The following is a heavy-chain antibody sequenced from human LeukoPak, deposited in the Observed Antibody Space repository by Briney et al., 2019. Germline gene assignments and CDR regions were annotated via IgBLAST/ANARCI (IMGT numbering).Heavy chain of an antibody. CDR1: GFTFGDYA. J-gene: IGHJ6*03. D-gene: IGHD3-10*01. V-gene: IGHV3-49*04. Sequence: GGSLRLSCTASGFTFGDYAMSWVRQAPGKGLECVVFIRSKAYGGTTEYAASVKGRFTISRDDSKSIAYLQMNSLKTEDTAVYYCTRPGYGSGSYYYYMDVWGKGTTVTISS. CDR2: IRSKAYGGTT. CDR3: TRPGYGSGSYYYYMDV.